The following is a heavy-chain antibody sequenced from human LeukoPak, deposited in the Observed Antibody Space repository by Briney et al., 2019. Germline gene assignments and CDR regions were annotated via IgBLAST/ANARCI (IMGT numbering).Heavy chain of an antibody. D-gene: IGHD6-25*01. CDR3: TRGIADNRFLPAGLL. J-gene: IGHJ1*01. Sequence: GESLRLSCAASGFTFSSYWMHWVRQAPGKGLVWVSLINSDGSRTTYADSVKGRFTISRDNAKNTLYLQMNSLRAEDTAVYYCTRGIADNRFLPAGLLWGQGTLVTVSS. V-gene: IGHV3-74*01. CDR2: INSDGSRT. CDR1: GFTFSSYW.